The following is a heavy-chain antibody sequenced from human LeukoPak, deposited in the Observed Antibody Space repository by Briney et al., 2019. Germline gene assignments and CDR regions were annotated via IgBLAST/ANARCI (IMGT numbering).Heavy chain of an antibody. D-gene: IGHD5-24*01. V-gene: IGHV3-23*01. CDR2: ISGSGGST. CDR1: GITFSSYA. CDR3: AKDLVEMATILEY. Sequence: GGSLRLSCAASGITFSSYAMSWVRQAPGKGLEWVSAISGSGGSTYYADSVKGRFTISRDNSKNTLYPQMNSLRAEDTAVYYCAKDLVEMATILEYWGQGTLVTVSS. J-gene: IGHJ4*02.